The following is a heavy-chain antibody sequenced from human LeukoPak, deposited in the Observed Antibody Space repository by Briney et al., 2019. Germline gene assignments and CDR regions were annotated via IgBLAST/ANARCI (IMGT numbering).Heavy chain of an antibody. J-gene: IGHJ4*02. CDR1: GYTFTSNG. Sequence: ASVKVSCTASGYTFTSNGISWVRQAPGQGLEWMGWISTSKGNTNYAQKFQGRLTLTTDASTRTVYMELRSLRFDDTAVYYCARDKNWSLDYWGQGTLVTVSS. CDR3: ARDKNWSLDY. CDR2: ISTSKGNT. V-gene: IGHV1-18*01. D-gene: IGHD1-1*01.